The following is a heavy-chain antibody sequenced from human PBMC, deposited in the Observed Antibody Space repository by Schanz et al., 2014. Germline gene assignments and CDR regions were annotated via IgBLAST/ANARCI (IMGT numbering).Heavy chain of an antibody. D-gene: IGHD2-15*01. CDR1: GFTLSSYA. J-gene: IGHJ4*02. V-gene: IGHV3-30-3*01. CDR3: ARDRGYCSGGSCLTFDY. Sequence: VQLVESGGGVVQPGRSLRLSCAAYGFTLSSYAMHWVRQAPGKGLEWVAVISYDGSNKYYADSVKGRFTISRDNSKNTLYLQMNTLRAEDTAVYYCARDRGYCSGGSCLTFDYWGQGTLVTVSS. CDR2: ISYDGSNK.